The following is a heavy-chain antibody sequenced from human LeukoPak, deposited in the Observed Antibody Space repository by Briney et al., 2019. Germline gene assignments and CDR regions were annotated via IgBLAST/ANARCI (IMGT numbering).Heavy chain of an antibody. CDR3: ARDGYQLLSIYYYYGMDV. J-gene: IGHJ6*02. V-gene: IGHV3-30*04. CDR2: ISYDGSNK. Sequence: SGRSLRLSCAASGFTLSSYAMHWVRQAPGKGLERVAVISYDGSNKYYADSVKGRFTISRDNSKNTLYLQMNSLRAEDTAVYYCARDGYQLLSIYYYYGMDVWGQGTTVTVSS. D-gene: IGHD2-2*01. CDR1: GFTLSSYA.